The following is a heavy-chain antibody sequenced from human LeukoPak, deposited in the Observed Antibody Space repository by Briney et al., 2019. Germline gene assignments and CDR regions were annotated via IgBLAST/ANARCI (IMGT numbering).Heavy chain of an antibody. CDR2: ISGGGDAT. D-gene: IGHD6-19*01. V-gene: IGHV3-23*01. CDR3: AKEGSSGWYFSSSQGYFDY. Sequence: GGSLRLSCAASDFSFITYAMSWVRQAPGKGLEWVSTISGGGDATYYADSVKGRFTISRDNSKNTLYLQMNSLRAEDTAVYYCAKEGSSGWYFSSSQGYFDYWGQGTLVTVSS. CDR1: DFSFITYA. J-gene: IGHJ4*02.